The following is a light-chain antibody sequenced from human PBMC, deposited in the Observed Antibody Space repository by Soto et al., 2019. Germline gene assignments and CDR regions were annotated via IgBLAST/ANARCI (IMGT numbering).Light chain of an antibody. J-gene: IGKJ1*01. CDR1: QNIRTY. V-gene: IGKV1-39*01. Sequence: QMTQSPSSLYASVGARVTITCRPCQNIRTYLNWYQQKPGKAPSLLIYGASTLQSGVPSRFSGSGSATDFTLTITSLQPEDFATYCCQQSYTTPRTFGQGTKVDIK. CDR2: GAS. CDR3: QQSYTTPRT.